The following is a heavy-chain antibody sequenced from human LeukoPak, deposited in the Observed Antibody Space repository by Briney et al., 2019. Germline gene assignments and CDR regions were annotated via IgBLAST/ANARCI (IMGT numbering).Heavy chain of an antibody. CDR2: INHSGNT. Sequence: SETLSLTCAVYGGSFSGYYWTWIRQPPGKGLEWIGEINHSGNTNYNPSLKSRVAISVDTSKNQFSLKLSSVIAADTAVYYCARDRSVLLQAEYWGQGTLVTVSS. CDR3: ARDRSVLLQAEY. J-gene: IGHJ4*02. CDR1: GGSFSGYY. V-gene: IGHV4-34*01. D-gene: IGHD1-14*01.